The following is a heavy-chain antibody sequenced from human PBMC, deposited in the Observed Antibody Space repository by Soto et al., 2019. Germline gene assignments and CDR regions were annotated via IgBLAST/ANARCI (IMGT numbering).Heavy chain of an antibody. CDR3: ARDWGAPGRGSALGYYYHFGMDV. Sequence: EVQLVESGGGLVQPGGSLRLACAASGFTFSTYWMNWVRQAPGKGREWVANIKEDGSEAYYVDSVKGRFTISRVNAKKSLYLDMNSLRGEDTAVYYCARDWGAPGRGSALGYYYHFGMDVWGQGTTFTVPS. CDR1: GFTFSTYW. V-gene: IGHV3-7*05. J-gene: IGHJ6*02. CDR2: IKEDGSEA. D-gene: IGHD3-16*01.